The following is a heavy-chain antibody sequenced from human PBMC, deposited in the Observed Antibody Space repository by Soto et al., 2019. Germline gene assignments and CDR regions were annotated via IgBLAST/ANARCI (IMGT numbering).Heavy chain of an antibody. V-gene: IGHV3-23*01. CDR2: ISGSGGST. D-gene: IGHD6-13*01. Sequence: EVQLLESGGGLVQPGGSLRLSCAASGFTFSNYAMNWVRQAPGKGLEWVSVISGSGGSTYYADSVKGRFTISRDNSTNTLYLQMKSLSAEDTAVYYCARRRSSWYFDSWGQGTLVPVSS. J-gene: IGHJ4*02. CDR1: GFTFSNYA. CDR3: ARRRSSWYFDS.